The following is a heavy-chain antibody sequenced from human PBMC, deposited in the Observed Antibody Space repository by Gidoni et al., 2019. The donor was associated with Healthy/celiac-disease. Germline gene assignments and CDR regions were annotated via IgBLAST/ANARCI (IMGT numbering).Heavy chain of an antibody. D-gene: IGHD6-6*01. CDR3: ARDRGSSSSPGYYYYGMDV. V-gene: IGHV1-2*02. J-gene: IGHJ6*02. CDR2: INPNSGGT. Sequence: QVQLVQSGAEVKKPGASVKVACKASGYTITGYYMHWVRQAPGQVLEWMGWINPNSGGTTYAQKFQGRVTMTRDPSISTAYMELSRLRSDDTAVYYCARDRGSSSSPGYYYYGMDVWGQGTTVTVSS. CDR1: GYTITGYY.